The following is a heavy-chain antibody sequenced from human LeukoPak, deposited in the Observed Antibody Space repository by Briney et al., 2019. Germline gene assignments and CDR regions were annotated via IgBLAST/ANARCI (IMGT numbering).Heavy chain of an antibody. Sequence: SETLSLTCTVSGGSISSYYWSWIRQPPGKGLEWIGYIYYSGSTNYNPSLKSRVTIPVDTSKNQFSLKRSSVTAADTAVYYCARSHSVWTSFDYWGQGTLVTVSS. J-gene: IGHJ4*02. CDR2: IYYSGST. V-gene: IGHV4-59*01. CDR3: ARSHSVWTSFDY. CDR1: GGSISSYY. D-gene: IGHD3/OR15-3a*01.